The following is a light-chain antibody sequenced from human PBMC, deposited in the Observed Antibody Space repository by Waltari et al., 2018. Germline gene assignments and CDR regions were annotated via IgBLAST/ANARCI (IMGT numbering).Light chain of an antibody. CDR3: CSYAGSSTWV. J-gene: IGLJ3*02. Sequence: QSALTQPASVSGSPGQSITISCTGTSSDVGRYNLVSWYQQQQGKAPQLMIYEGSKRPSGVSNRVSGSKSGNTASLTISGLQAEDEADYYCCSYAGSSTWVFGGGTKLTVL. V-gene: IGLV2-23*01. CDR2: EGS. CDR1: SSDVGRYNL.